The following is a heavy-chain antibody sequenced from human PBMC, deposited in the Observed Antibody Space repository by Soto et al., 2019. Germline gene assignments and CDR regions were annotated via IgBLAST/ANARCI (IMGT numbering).Heavy chain of an antibody. CDR2: INHSGST. V-gene: IGHV4-34*01. CDR3: ARGLSGIVVVVAAKGATYFDY. CDR1: GGSFSGYY. D-gene: IGHD2-15*01. J-gene: IGHJ4*02. Sequence: SETLSLTCAVYGGSFSGYYWSWIRQPPGKGLEWIGEINHSGSTNYNPSLKSRVTISVDTSKNQFSLKLSSVTAADTAVYYCARGLSGIVVVVAAKGATYFDYWGQGTLVTVSS.